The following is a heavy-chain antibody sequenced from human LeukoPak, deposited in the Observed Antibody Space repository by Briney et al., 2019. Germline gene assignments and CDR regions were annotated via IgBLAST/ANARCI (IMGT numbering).Heavy chain of an antibody. CDR2: INPNSGGT. CDR3: ARTLQLWPPYFDY. V-gene: IGHV1-2*02. J-gene: IGHJ4*02. D-gene: IGHD5-18*01. CDR1: GYTFTGYY. Sequence: ASVKVSCKASGYTFTGYYMHWVRQAPGQGLEWMGWINPNSGGTNYAQKFQGRVTMTRDTSISTAYMELSRLRSDDTAVYYCARTLQLWPPYFDYWGQGTLVTVSS.